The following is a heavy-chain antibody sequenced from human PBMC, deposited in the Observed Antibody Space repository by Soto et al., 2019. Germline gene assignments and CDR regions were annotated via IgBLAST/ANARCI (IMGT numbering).Heavy chain of an antibody. Sequence: QLQLPESGSGLVLPSQTLSLTCAVSGGSISSGGYSWSWIRQPPGKGLEWIGYIYHSESTYYNPSIKSRVTISVDRSKNQFSLKLTSVTAADTAVYYSARVPSPWGQGTLGTVSA. V-gene: IGHV4-30-2*01. J-gene: IGHJ5*02. CDR2: IYHSEST. CDR1: GGSISSGGYS. CDR3: ARVPSP.